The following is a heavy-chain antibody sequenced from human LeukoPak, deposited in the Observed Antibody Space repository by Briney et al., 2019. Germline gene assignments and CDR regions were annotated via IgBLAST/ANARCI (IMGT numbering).Heavy chain of an antibody. J-gene: IGHJ4*02. CDR2: INPHSGGT. CDR3: ARDRTRQLVRWGSSLDY. V-gene: IGHV1-2*06. CDR1: GYTFTGYY. D-gene: IGHD6-13*01. Sequence: ASVTVPCKASGYTFTGYYMHWLRLAPGPGLEWLGRINPHSGGTNYAQKFQGSVTMTRDTSISTAYMELSRLRADDTAVYYCARDRTRQLVRWGSSLDYWGQGTLVTVSS.